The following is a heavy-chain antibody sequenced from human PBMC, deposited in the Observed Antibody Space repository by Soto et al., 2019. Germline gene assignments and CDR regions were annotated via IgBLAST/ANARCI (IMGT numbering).Heavy chain of an antibody. D-gene: IGHD2-2*01. V-gene: IGHV4-59*08. Sequence: SETLSLTCTVSGGSISSYYWSWIRQPPGKGLEWIGYIYYSGSTNYNPSLKSRVTISVDTSKNQFSLKLSSVTAADTAVYYCARRQLPFSNFDYWGQGTLVTVSS. CDR2: IYYSGST. J-gene: IGHJ4*02. CDR3: ARRQLPFSNFDY. CDR1: GGSISSYY.